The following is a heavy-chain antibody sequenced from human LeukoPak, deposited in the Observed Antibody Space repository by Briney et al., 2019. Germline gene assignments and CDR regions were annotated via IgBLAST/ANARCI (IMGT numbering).Heavy chain of an antibody. V-gene: IGHV1-69*05. CDR2: IIPIFGTA. D-gene: IGHD3-22*01. Sequence: ASVKVSCKASGGTFSSYAISWVRQAPGQGLEWMGGIIPIFGTANYAQKFQGRVTITTDESTSTAYMELSSLRSGDTAVYYCARDNYYDRAVFGYWGQGTLVTVSS. J-gene: IGHJ4*02. CDR1: GGTFSSYA. CDR3: ARDNYYDRAVFGY.